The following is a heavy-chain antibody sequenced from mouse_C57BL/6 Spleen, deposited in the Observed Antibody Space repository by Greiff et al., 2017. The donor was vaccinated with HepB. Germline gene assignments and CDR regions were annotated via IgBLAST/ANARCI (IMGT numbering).Heavy chain of an antibody. D-gene: IGHD1-1*01. J-gene: IGHJ3*01. V-gene: IGHV1-42*01. CDR1: GYSFTGYY. CDR3: ARSVTTEFAY. CDR2: INPSTGGT. Sequence: VQLKESGPELVKPGASVKISCKASGYSFTGYYMNWVKQSPEKSLEWIGEINPSTGGTTYNQKFKAKATLTVDKSSSTAYMQLKSLTSEDSAVYYCARSVTTEFAYWGQGTLVTVSA.